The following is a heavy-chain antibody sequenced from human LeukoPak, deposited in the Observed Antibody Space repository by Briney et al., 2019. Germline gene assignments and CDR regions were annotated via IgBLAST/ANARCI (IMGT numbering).Heavy chain of an antibody. CDR3: ASGNYFDS. CDR1: GFTFSLYS. V-gene: IGHV3-21*01. D-gene: IGHD2-15*01. Sequence: GGSLRLSCEASGFTFSLYSMNWVRQAPGMGLEWVSSISSSSDTVYYADSVKGRFTISRDNAKKSLYLHMNSLRAEDTAVYFCASGNYFDSWGQGTLVAVSS. CDR2: ISSSSDTV. J-gene: IGHJ4*02.